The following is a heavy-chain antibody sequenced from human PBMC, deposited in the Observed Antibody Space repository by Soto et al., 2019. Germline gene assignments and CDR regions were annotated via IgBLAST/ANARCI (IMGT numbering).Heavy chain of an antibody. D-gene: IGHD3-16*01. J-gene: IGHJ5*02. CDR1: GFTFSSYA. CDR3: ARGWGGPEEVYWFDP. V-gene: IGHV3-30-3*01. Sequence: QVQLVESGGGVVQPGRSLRLSCAASGFTFSSYAMHWVRQAPGKGLEWVAVISYDGSNKYYADSVKGRFTISRDNSKNTLYRQMNSLRAEDTAVYYCARGWGGPEEVYWFDPWGQGTLVTVSS. CDR2: ISYDGSNK.